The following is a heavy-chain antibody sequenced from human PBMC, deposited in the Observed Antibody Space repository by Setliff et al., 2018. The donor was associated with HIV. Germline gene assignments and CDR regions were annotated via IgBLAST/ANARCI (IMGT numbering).Heavy chain of an antibody. CDR2: IIPILGIA. Sequence: ASVKVSCKASGYTFTSYDINWVRQAPGQGLEWMGGIIPILGIANYAQKFQGRVTITADKSTNTAYLEVVSLRSEDTAIYYCARRYFDSNSYYRPPFDSWGQGTPVTVSS. J-gene: IGHJ5*01. CDR3: ARRYFDSNSYYRPPFDS. CDR1: GYTFTSYD. V-gene: IGHV1-69*10. D-gene: IGHD3-22*01.